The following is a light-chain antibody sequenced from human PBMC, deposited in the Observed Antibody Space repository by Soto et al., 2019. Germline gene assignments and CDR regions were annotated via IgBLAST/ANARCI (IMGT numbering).Light chain of an antibody. CDR1: NTNIGAGYD. CDR3: HSYDSSLSAWKV. CDR2: ANI. V-gene: IGLV1-40*01. J-gene: IGLJ3*02. Sequence: QSVLTQPPSVSGAPGQRVSISCTGSNTNIGAGYDVNWYQQLPGTAPKLLIYANINRPSGVPDRFSGSKSGASAFLVITGLQAEDAADYYCHSYDSSLSAWKVFGGGTKLTVL.